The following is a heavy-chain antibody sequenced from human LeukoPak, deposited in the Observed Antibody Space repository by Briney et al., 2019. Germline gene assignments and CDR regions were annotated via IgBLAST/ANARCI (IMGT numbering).Heavy chain of an antibody. D-gene: IGHD6-19*01. CDR1: GFTFSSYA. Sequence: GGSLRLSCAASGFTFSSYAMNWVRQAPGKGLEWVSGISGSGGRTYYADSVKGRFTISRDNAKNSLYLQMNSLRGEDTAVYYCARVGSGWSLDYWGQGTLVTVSS. CDR3: ARVGSGWSLDY. V-gene: IGHV3-23*01. CDR2: ISGSGGRT. J-gene: IGHJ4*02.